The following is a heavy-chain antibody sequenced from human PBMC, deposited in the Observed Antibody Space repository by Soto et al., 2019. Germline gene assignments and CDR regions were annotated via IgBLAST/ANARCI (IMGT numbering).Heavy chain of an antibody. D-gene: IGHD2-15*01. CDR1: GGSISSNY. CDR2: MFYSGST. Sequence: QVQVQESGPGLVKPSETLSLTCSVSGGSISSNYWSWIRQPPGKGLEGIGFMFYSGSTNYNPSLKSRVTISVDTSKNQFALKLSSVTAADTAVYYCARGYCSGGSCDFGAFDYWGQGTLVTVSS. J-gene: IGHJ4*02. CDR3: ARGYCSGGSCDFGAFDY. V-gene: IGHV4-59*01.